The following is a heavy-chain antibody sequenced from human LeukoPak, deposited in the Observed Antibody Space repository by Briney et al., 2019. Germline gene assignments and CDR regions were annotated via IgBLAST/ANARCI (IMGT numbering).Heavy chain of an antibody. Sequence: ETLSLTCTVSGGSISGYYWSWIRQPPGKGLECIGYISYSGSTYYNTSLKSRLTISVDTSKNQFSLKLNSVTAADTAVYYCARLIAVAGTLSFFDYWGQGILVTVSS. CDR1: GGSISGYY. CDR3: ARLIAVAGTLSFFDY. CDR2: ISYSGST. V-gene: IGHV4-59*08. D-gene: IGHD6-19*01. J-gene: IGHJ4*02.